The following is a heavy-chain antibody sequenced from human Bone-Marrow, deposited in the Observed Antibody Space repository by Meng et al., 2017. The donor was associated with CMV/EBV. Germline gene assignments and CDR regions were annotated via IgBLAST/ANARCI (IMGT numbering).Heavy chain of an antibody. CDR3: ARDNNWGPVY. CDR2: IHPQRGYT. CDR1: GYTLTELS. V-gene: IGHV1-2*02. Sequence: ASVKVSCKVSGYTLTELSMHWVRQAPGKGLEWMGWIHPQRGYTNYAQQFQGRLTLTSDTSINTGYMELTRLSSDDTAVYYCARDNNWGPVYWGQGTLVTVSS. D-gene: IGHD1-1*01. J-gene: IGHJ4*02.